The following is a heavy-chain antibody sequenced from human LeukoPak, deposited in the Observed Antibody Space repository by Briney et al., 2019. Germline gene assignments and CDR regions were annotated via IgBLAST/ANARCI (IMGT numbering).Heavy chain of an antibody. J-gene: IGHJ4*02. V-gene: IGHV3-30*04. D-gene: IGHD5-12*01. CDR3: ARDMVVATISTFDY. CDR1: GFTFSSYA. CDR2: ISYDGSNK. Sequence: GGSLRLSCAASGFTFSSYAMHWVRQAPGKGLEWVAVISYDGSNKYYADSVKGRFTISRDNSKNTLYLQMTSLRAEDTAVYYCARDMVVATISTFDYWGQGTLVTVSS.